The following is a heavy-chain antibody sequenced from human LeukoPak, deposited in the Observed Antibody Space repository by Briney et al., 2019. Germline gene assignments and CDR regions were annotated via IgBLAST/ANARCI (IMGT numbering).Heavy chain of an antibody. CDR2: ISYDGSDK. CDR3: AKDRSGSYLDY. Sequence: PGRSLRLSCAASRFTFSNYDMHWVREAPGKGLEWVAVISYDGSDKYYADSVKGRFTISRDNSKNTLYLQMNSLRAEDTAVYYCAKDRSGSYLDYWGQGALVTVSS. V-gene: IGHV3-30*18. CDR1: RFTFSNYD. D-gene: IGHD1-26*01. J-gene: IGHJ4*02.